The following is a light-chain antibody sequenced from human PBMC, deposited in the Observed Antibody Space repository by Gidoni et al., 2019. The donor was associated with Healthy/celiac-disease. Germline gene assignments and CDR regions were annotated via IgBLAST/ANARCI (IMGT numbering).Light chain of an antibody. CDR2: EDS. CDR1: ALPKKY. Sequence: SYALTQPPSVSVSPGQTARITCSGDALPKKYAYWSQQKSGQAPVLVIYEDSKRPSGIPERFSGSSSGTMATLTISGAQVEDEADYYCYSTDSSGNLVEFGGGTKLTVL. CDR3: YSTDSSGNLVE. V-gene: IGLV3-10*01. J-gene: IGLJ2*01.